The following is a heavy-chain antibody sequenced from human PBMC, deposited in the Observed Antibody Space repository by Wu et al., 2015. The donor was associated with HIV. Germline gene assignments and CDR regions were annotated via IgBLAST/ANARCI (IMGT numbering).Heavy chain of an antibody. J-gene: IGHJ4*02. CDR3: ASSSLGYYLPFDY. CDR1: GYRFIDNY. Sequence: QVQVVQSGVEVKRPGASVKVSCKTSGYRFIDNYIHWVRQAPGQGLEWMGWINPDTGDTDFAQIFQGRVTMTRDTSTTTAYMELNRLRSDDTAVYYCASSSLGYYLPFDYWGQGTLVTVSS. V-gene: IGHV1-2*02. D-gene: IGHD3-3*01. CDR2: INPDTGDT.